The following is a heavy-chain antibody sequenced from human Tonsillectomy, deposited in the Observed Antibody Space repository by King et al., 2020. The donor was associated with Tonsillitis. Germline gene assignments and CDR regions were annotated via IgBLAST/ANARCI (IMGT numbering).Heavy chain of an antibody. CDR1: GGSFSGYY. CDR3: ARGSLGITMVRGVLGFQH. J-gene: IGHJ1*01. D-gene: IGHD3-10*01. V-gene: IGHV4-34*01. Sequence: VQLPQWGAGLLKPSETLSLPCAVSGGSFSGYYWSWIRQPPGKGLEWIGEINHSGSTNYNPSLKSRVTISVDTSKNQFSLKLSSVTAADTAVYYCARGSLGITMVRGVLGFQHWGQGTLVTVSS. CDR2: INHSGST.